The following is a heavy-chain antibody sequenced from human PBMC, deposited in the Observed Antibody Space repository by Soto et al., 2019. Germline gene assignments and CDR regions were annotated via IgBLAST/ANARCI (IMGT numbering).Heavy chain of an antibody. CDR2: INHSGST. J-gene: IGHJ6*02. V-gene: IGHV4-34*01. D-gene: IGHD4-4*01. Sequence: SETLSLTGAVYVGSVSGYYWSWIRQPPGKGLEWIGEINHSGSTNYNPSLKSRVTISVDTSKNQFSLKLSSVTAADTAVYYCARALGPTVTIYYYYGMDVWGQGTTVTVSS. CDR3: ARALGPTVTIYYYYGMDV. CDR1: VGSVSGYY.